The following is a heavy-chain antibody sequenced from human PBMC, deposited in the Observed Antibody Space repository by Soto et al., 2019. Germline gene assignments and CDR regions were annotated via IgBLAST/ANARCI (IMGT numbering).Heavy chain of an antibody. V-gene: IGHV1-2*04. J-gene: IGHJ6*02. CDR1: GYTFTGYY. CDR2: INPNSGGT. CDR3: ARAVRDSSGIYYYGMDV. Sequence: GASVKVSCKASGYTFTGYYMHWVRQAPGQGLEWMGWINPNSGGTNYAQKFQGWVTMTRDTSISTAYMELSRLRSDDTAVYYCARAVRDSSGIYYYGMDVWGQGTTVTVSS. D-gene: IGHD6-25*01.